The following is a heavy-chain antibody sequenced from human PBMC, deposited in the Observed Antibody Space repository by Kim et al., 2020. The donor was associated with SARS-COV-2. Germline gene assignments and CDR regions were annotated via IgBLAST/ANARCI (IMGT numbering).Heavy chain of an antibody. CDR3: ASALGH. V-gene: IGHV4-4*07. D-gene: IGHD3-16*02. CDR2: YTSGRT. Sequence: YTSGRTNYNPSLQSRVTMSVDMSKNPFSLKLGSVTAADTAVYYCASALGHWGQGTLVTVSS. J-gene: IGHJ4*02.